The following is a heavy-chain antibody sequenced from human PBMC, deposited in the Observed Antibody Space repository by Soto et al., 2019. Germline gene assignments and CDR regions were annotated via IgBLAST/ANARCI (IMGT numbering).Heavy chain of an antibody. Sequence: GGSLRLSCAASGFTFSSYGMHWFRQAPGKGLEWVAVISYDGSNKYYADSVKGRFTISRDNSKNTLYLQMNSLRAEDTAVYYCAKDLPRIVVVITTLYGMDVWGQGTTVTVSS. J-gene: IGHJ6*02. D-gene: IGHD3-22*01. CDR1: GFTFSSYG. V-gene: IGHV3-30*18. CDR3: AKDLPRIVVVITTLYGMDV. CDR2: ISYDGSNK.